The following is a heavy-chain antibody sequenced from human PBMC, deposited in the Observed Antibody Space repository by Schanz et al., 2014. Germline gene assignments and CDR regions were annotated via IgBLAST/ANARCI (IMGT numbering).Heavy chain of an antibody. CDR2: ISVYTGNT. J-gene: IGHJ4*02. V-gene: IGHV1-18*04. CDR1: GFNFNNYD. Sequence: QVQLVQSGAEVKKPGASVKVSCTASGFNFNNYDINWVRQATGQGLEWVGWISVYTGNTKYPQKLQGRVTMTTDTSTSTAYMELRSLRSDDTAVYYCARDRRFFDRDDLYYFDSWGQGTLXTVSS. CDR3: ARDRRFFDRDDLYYFDS. D-gene: IGHD3-3*01.